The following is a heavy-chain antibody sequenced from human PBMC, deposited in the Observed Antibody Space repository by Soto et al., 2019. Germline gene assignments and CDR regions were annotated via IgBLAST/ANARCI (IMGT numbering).Heavy chain of an antibody. V-gene: IGHV4-34*01. CDR3: ARAPLRRYCSSTSCYMGFDY. J-gene: IGHJ4*02. CDR2: INHSGST. D-gene: IGHD2-2*02. Sequence: PSETLSLTCAVYGGSFSGYYWSWIRQPPGKGLEWIGEINHSGSTNYNPSLKSRVTISVDTSKNQFSLKLSSVTAADTAVYYCARAPLRRYCSSTSCYMGFDYWGQGTLVTVSS. CDR1: GGSFSGYY.